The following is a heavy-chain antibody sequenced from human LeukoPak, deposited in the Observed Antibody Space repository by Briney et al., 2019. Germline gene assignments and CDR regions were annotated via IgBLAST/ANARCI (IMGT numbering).Heavy chain of an antibody. CDR1: GYSFTTYW. D-gene: IGHD5-18*01. Sequence: GESLKISCKGSGYSFTTYWIAWVRQMPGKGLEWMGIIYPGDSDTRYSPSFEGQVTISADKSISTAYLQWSSLKASDTAMYYCARKRVETTNDGFDIWGQGTMLTVSS. CDR2: IYPGDSDT. J-gene: IGHJ3*02. V-gene: IGHV5-51*01. CDR3: ARKRVETTNDGFDI.